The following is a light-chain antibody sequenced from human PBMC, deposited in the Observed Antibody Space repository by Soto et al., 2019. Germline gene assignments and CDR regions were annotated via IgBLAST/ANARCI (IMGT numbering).Light chain of an antibody. J-gene: IGKJ1*01. CDR1: QSVLYSSNNTNY. V-gene: IGKV4-1*01. Sequence: DIVMTQSPDSLAVSLGERATINCKPSQSVLYSSNNTNYLAWSQQKPGQPPKLLIYWASTRESGVPDRFSGSGSGTDFTLTISSLQAEDVAVYYCQQYYSTPRTFGQGTKVEIK. CDR3: QQYYSTPRT. CDR2: WAS.